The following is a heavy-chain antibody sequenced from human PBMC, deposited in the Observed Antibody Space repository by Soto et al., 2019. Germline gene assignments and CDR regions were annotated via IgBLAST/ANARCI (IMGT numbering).Heavy chain of an antibody. CDR2: IYYSGST. J-gene: IGHJ5*02. CDR1: GGSISGYY. Sequence: QVRLQESGPGLVKPSETLSLTCTVSGGSISGYYWSWIRQPPGKGLEWIGYIYYSGSTNYNPSLKSRVTISLDTSKNQFSLMLTSVTAADTALYYCAREATYGDYLAWFDPWGQGTLVTVSS. V-gene: IGHV4-59*01. CDR3: AREATYGDYLAWFDP. D-gene: IGHD4-17*01.